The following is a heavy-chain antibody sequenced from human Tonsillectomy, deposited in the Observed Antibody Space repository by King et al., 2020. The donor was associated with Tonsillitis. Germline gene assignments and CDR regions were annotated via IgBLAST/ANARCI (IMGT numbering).Heavy chain of an antibody. CDR3: ARVKGSGYHDY. J-gene: IGHJ4*02. CDR1: GFTFSDSE. CDR2: ISPSDTTT. Sequence: VQLVESGGGSVQPGGSLRLSCAASGFTFSDSEMNWVRQTPGKGLDWISYISPSDTTTYYADSVKGRFTISRDNAKNLLYLQMDSLRAEDTAVYYCARVKGSGYHDYWGQGTLVIVSS. V-gene: IGHV3-48*03. D-gene: IGHD3-22*01.